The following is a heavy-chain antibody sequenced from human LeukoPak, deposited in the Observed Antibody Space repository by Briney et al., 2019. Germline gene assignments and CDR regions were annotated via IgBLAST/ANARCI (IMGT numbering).Heavy chain of an antibody. CDR3: ARFFLGSSWYLGLAPYYYYYMDV. J-gene: IGHJ6*03. D-gene: IGHD6-13*01. CDR1: GYTFTSYG. V-gene: IGHV1-18*01. CDR2: ISAYNGNT. Sequence: ASVKVSCKASGYTFTSYGISWVRRAPGQGLEWMGWISAYNGNTNYAQKLQGRVTMTTDTSTSTAYMELRSPRSDDTAVYYCARFFLGSSWYLGLAPYYYYYMDVWGKGTTVTVSS.